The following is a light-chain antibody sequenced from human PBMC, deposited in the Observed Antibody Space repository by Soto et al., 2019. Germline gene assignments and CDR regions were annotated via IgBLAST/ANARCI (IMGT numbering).Light chain of an antibody. CDR3: PQYTTSPWT. CDR2: AAS. V-gene: IGKV3-20*01. CDR1: QSVRSNY. Sequence: EIVLTQSPGTLTLSPGERATLSCRASQSVRSNYLAWYQQGPGQAPRLLIFAASSRATGIPDRFSGSGSGTDFTLTISRLEPEDFAVYYCPQYTTSPWTFRQGTKVDIK. J-gene: IGKJ1*01.